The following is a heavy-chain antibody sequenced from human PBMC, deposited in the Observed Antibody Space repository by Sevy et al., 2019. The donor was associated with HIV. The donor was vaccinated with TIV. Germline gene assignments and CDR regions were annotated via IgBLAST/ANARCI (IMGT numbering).Heavy chain of an antibody. Sequence: GGSLGLSCAASGFTFSKYSMSWIRQTPGKGLEWVSTFSFGCGKINYADSVKGRFTISRDDSRNTFYLQMNSLRAEDTAIYYCAREGCTKPHDYWGQGTVVTVSS. D-gene: IGHD2-8*01. J-gene: IGHJ4*02. CDR3: AREGCTKPHDY. V-gene: IGHV3-23*01. CDR1: GFTFSKYS. CDR2: FSFGCGKI.